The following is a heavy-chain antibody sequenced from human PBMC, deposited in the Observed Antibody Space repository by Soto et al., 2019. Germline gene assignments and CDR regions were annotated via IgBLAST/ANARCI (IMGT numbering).Heavy chain of an antibody. J-gene: IGHJ5*02. V-gene: IGHV4-30-4*01. CDR2: IYYSGST. CDR3: AREYCSSTSCYYGWFDP. CDR1: GGSISSGDYY. D-gene: IGHD2-2*01. Sequence: TLSLTCTVSGGSISSGDYYWSWIRQPPGKGLEWIGYIYYSGSTYYNPSLKSRVTISVDTSKNQFSLKLSSVTAADTAVYYCAREYCSSTSCYYGWFDPWGQGTLVTVS.